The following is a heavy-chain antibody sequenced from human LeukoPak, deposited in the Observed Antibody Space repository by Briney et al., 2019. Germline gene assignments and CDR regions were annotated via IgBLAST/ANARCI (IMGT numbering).Heavy chain of an antibody. CDR2: IYYSGST. D-gene: IGHD6-13*01. CDR1: GGSISSYY. J-gene: IGHJ6*04. V-gene: IGHV4-59*01. CDR3: AREAAAGDYYYYYGMDV. Sequence: SETLSLTCTVSGGSISSYYWSWIRQPPGKGLEWIGYIYYSGSTNYNPSLKSRVTISVDTSKNQFSLKLTSVIAADTAVYYCAREAAAGDYYYYYGMDVWGKGTTVTVSS.